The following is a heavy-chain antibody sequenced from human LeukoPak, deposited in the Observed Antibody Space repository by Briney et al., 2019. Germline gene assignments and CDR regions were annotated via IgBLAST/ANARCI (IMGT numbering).Heavy chain of an antibody. Sequence: PGRSLRLSCAASGFTFSSYGMHWGRQAPGPGQERVAVIWYDGSNKYYADSVKGRFTISRDNSKNTLYLQMNSLRAEDTAVYYCARDRSIYKSTPFDYWGQGTLVTVSS. J-gene: IGHJ4*02. CDR3: ARDRSIYKSTPFDY. D-gene: IGHD5-24*01. CDR2: IWYDGSNK. CDR1: GFTFSSYG. V-gene: IGHV3-33*01.